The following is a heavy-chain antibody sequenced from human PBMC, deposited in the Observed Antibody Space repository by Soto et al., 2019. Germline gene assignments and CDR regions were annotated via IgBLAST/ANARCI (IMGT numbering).Heavy chain of an antibody. CDR2: ISYDGSNK. D-gene: IGHD2-15*01. CDR1: GFTFSSYA. J-gene: IGHJ4*02. CDR3: ATGAVVVVAATDY. Sequence: QVQLVESGGGVVQPGRSLRLSCSASGFTFSSYAMHWVRQAPGKGLEWVAVISYDGSNKYYSDSVKGRFTISRDNSKNALYLQMNSLRAEDTAVYYCATGAVVVVAATDYWGQVTLVTVAS. V-gene: IGHV3-30-3*01.